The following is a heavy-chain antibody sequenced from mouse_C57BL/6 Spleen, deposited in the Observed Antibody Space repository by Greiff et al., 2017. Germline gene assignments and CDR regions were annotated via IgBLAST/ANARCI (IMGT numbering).Heavy chain of an antibody. CDR2: IDPETGGT. J-gene: IGHJ1*03. CDR3: TRSHGSSYWYFDV. Sequence: QVHVKQSGAELVRPGASVTLSCKASGYTFTDYEMHWVKQTPVHGLEWIGAIDPETGGTAYNQKFKGKAILTADKSSSTAYMELRSLTSEDSAVYYCTRSHGSSYWYFDVWGKGTTVTVSS. D-gene: IGHD1-1*01. V-gene: IGHV1-15*01. CDR1: GYTFTDYE.